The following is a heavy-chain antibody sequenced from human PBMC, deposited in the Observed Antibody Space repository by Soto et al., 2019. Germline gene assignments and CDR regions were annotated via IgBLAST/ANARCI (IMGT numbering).Heavy chain of an antibody. J-gene: IGHJ4*02. CDR2: ISSTGKNI. V-gene: IGHV3-11*01. D-gene: IGHD4-17*01. CDR3: GRSHGAGSY. Sequence: QVRLVESAGDLVKPGESLRLSCVASGFTFIDYYMNWVRQAPGKGLEWVSYISSTGKNIYYSDSVKGRFIVSRDNAKNSLFLQMNSLTVDDTAIYYCGRSHGAGSYWGRGTRVTVSS. CDR1: GFTFIDYY.